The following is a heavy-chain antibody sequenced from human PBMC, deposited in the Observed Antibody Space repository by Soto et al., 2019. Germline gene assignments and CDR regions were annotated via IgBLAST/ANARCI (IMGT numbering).Heavy chain of an antibody. CDR2: INPNSGGT. CDR3: ARDLQLRVCDY. Sequence: QVQLVQSGAEVKKPGASVKVSCKASGYTFTGYFMHWVRQAPGQGLEWKGWINPNSGGTNYAQKFQGWVTMTRDTSISTAYMDLRRLRADDTAVYYCARDLQLRVCDYWGQGTLVTVAS. V-gene: IGHV1-2*04. CDR1: GYTFTGYF. J-gene: IGHJ4*02. D-gene: IGHD1-7*01.